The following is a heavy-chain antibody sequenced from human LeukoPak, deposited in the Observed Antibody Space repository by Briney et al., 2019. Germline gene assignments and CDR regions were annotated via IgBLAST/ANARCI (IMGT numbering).Heavy chain of an antibody. CDR3: ARARGFDW. CDR2: ISDDGSNK. V-gene: IGHV3-30*03. CDR1: GFSFSTYG. J-gene: IGHJ4*02. Sequence: GGSLRLSCAASGFSFSTYGMNWVRQAPGKGLEWVATISDDGSNKYYADSVKGRFTISRDNSKNTLYLQMNSLRAEDTAVYYCARARGFDWWGQGTMVTVSS.